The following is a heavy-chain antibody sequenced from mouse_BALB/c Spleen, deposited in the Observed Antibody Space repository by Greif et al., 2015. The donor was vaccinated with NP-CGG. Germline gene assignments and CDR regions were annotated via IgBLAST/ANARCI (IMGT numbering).Heavy chain of an antibody. V-gene: IGHV3-2*02. Sequence: EVHLVESGPGLVKPSQSLSLTCTVTGYSITSDYAWNWIRQFPGNKLEWMGYISYSGSTSYNPSLKSRISITRDTPKNQFFLQLNSVTTEDTATYYCASMDYWGQGTSVTVSS. CDR2: ISYSGST. CDR3: ASMDY. J-gene: IGHJ4*01. CDR1: GYSITSDYA.